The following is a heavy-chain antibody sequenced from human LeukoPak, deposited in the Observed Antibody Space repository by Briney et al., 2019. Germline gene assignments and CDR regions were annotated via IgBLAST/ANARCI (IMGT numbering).Heavy chain of an antibody. CDR1: GGTFSSYA. V-gene: IGHV1-69*06. J-gene: IGHJ4*02. D-gene: IGHD3-3*01. Sequence: SVKVSCKASGGTFSSYAISWVRQAPGQGLEWMGGIIPIFGTASYAQKFQGRVTITADKSTSTAYMELSSLRSEDTAVYYCARVTDYDFWSGYPDYWGQGTLVTVSS. CDR3: ARVTDYDFWSGYPDY. CDR2: IIPIFGTA.